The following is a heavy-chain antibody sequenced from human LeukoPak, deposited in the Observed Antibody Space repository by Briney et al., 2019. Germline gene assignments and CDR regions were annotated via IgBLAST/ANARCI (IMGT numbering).Heavy chain of an antibody. CDR1: GFTFSSYA. CDR2: ISGSGGST. D-gene: IGHD3-22*01. V-gene: IGHV3-23*01. CDR3: ARDLLITMIVVDY. J-gene: IGHJ4*02. Sequence: PGGSLRLSCAASGFTFSSYAMSWIRQAPGKGLEWVSAISGSGGSTYYADSVKGRFTISGDNSKSTLYLQMNSLRAEDTAVYYCARDLLITMIVVDYWGQGTLVTVSS.